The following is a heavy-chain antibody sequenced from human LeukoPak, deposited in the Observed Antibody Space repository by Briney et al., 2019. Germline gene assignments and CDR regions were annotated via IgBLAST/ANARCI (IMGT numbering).Heavy chain of an antibody. J-gene: IGHJ3*02. D-gene: IGHD6-19*01. CDR2: ITPILGIA. CDR1: GGTFSSYA. V-gene: IGHV1-69*04. Sequence: EASVKVSCKASGGTFSSYAISWVRQAPGQGLEWMGRITPILGIANYAQKFQGRVTITADKSTSTAYMELSSVTAADTAVYYCARHLSSGRDAFDIWGQGTMVTVSS. CDR3: ARHLSSGRDAFDI.